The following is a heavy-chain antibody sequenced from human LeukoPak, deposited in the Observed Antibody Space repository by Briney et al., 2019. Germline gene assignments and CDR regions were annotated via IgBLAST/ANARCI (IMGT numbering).Heavy chain of an antibody. J-gene: IGHJ4*02. Sequence: GRSLRLSCAASLFTFSSYAMHWVRQAPAKGLEWVAVISYDGSNKYYAESVKGRFTISRDNSKNTLYLQMNSLRAEDTAVYYCARTTRKVDYWGQGTLVTVSS. CDR3: ARTTRKVDY. D-gene: IGHD1-14*01. V-gene: IGHV3-30-3*01. CDR2: ISYDGSNK. CDR1: LFTFSSYA.